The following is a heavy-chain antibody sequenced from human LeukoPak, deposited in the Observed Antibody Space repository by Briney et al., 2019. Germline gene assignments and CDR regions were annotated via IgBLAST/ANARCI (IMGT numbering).Heavy chain of an antibody. CDR3: ARNGYSSSWYFSDYYYGMDV. V-gene: IGHV3-48*04. Sequence: GGSLRLSCAASGFTFSSHAMNWVRQAPGKGLEWVSYISISSSSVYYADSVKGRFTISRDNAKNSLYLQMNSLRAEDTAVYYCARNGYSSSWYFSDYYYGMDVWGQGTTVTVSS. CDR2: ISISSSSV. D-gene: IGHD6-13*01. CDR1: GFTFSSHA. J-gene: IGHJ6*02.